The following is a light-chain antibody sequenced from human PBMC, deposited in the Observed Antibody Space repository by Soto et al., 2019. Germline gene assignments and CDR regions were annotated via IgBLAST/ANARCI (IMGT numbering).Light chain of an antibody. Sequence: IQMTQSPTSLSASVGDRVTITCRASQDIRNFVAWYQQKPGKAPKLLIYAASTLQSGVPSRFSGSGYGTDFTLTINSLQPEDVATYSCQKYSSVPVFGPGTKVEIK. V-gene: IGKV1-27*01. CDR3: QKYSSVPV. J-gene: IGKJ3*01. CDR2: AAS. CDR1: QDIRNF.